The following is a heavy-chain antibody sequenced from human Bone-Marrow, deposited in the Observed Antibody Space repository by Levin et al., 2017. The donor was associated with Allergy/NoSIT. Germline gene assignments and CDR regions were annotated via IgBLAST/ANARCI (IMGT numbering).Heavy chain of an antibody. V-gene: IGHV4-31*03. CDR1: GGSITSGGYH. CDR2: ISYRGST. D-gene: IGHD5-24*01. CDR3: AREDGYVFDY. J-gene: IGHJ4*02. Sequence: SETLSLTCTVSGGSITSGGYHWSWIRQHPGKDLEWIGYISYRGSTYYNPSLKSRVTLSIDTSKTQFSLKLNSLTAADTAVYFCAREDGYVFDYWGQGTLVTVSS.